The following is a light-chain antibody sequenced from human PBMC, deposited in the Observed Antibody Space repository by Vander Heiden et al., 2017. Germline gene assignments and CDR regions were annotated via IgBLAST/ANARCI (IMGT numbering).Light chain of an antibody. V-gene: IGLV2-11*01. Sequence: QSALTPPRSVSGSPGQSVTISCSGTSRDVGAYDYVSWYQQHPGKAPKLLSYEVTKWPSGVPDRCAGSKSGNTATLTISGLLTEDEAYYYCCSYAGSYTVVFGGGTKVTVL. CDR3: CSYAGSYTVV. J-gene: IGLJ3*02. CDR2: EVT. CDR1: SRDVGAYDY.